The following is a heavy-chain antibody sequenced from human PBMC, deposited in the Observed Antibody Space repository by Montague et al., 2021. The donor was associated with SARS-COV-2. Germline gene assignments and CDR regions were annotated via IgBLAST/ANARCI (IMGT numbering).Heavy chain of an antibody. J-gene: IGHJ4*02. D-gene: IGHD1-26*01. CDR3: ARLRTGSYVFDY. CDR2: IHYTGNT. Sequence: SETLSLTRTVSGGTINGYYWGWIRQSAGKGLDWIGYIHYTGNTNYNPSLKGRVTISLDTSKSQFSLRLSSVTAADTAVYSCARLRTGSYVFDYWGQGTLVTVSS. CDR1: GGTINGYY. V-gene: IGHV4-59*08.